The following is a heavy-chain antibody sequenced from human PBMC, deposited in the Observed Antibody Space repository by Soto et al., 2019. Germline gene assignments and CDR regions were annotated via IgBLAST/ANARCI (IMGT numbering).Heavy chain of an antibody. CDR1: GGSFRGYY. V-gene: IGHV4-34*01. J-gene: IGHJ5*01. CDR3: PRGRPYDFWSRYPRPGFFNP. Sequence: ETWDSSCDVYGGSFRGYYRSWIRQPPGKGLEWIGEINHSGRTNYNPSLKTRVTISVGTSKHQFSLKLSSVTAADTAVYYCPRGRPYDFWSRYPRPGFFNPCGQGTLV. CDR2: INHSGRT. D-gene: IGHD3-3*01.